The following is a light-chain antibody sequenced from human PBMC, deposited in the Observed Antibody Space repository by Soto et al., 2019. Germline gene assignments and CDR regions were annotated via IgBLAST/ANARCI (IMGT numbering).Light chain of an antibody. J-gene: IGKJ2*01. CDR2: AAS. CDR3: QQSYINPNT. Sequence: DIQMTQSPSSLSASAGDRVTITCRASQSISSYLNWYQQKPGIAPKLLIYAASSLQSGVPSRFSRSGSGQNSTVTIGSLQPEDFATYYCQQSYINPNTVGQGTKMEIK. CDR1: QSISSY. V-gene: IGKV1-39*01.